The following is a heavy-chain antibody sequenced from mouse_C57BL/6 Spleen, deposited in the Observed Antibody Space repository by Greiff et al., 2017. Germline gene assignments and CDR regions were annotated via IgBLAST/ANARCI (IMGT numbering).Heavy chain of an antibody. CDR3: ARDYYYGSSYNAMDY. CDR1: GYAFSSSW. D-gene: IGHD1-1*01. Sequence: LVEPGASVKISCKASGYAFSSSWMNWGKQRPGKGLEWIGRIYPGDGDTNYNGKFKGKATLTADKSSSTAYMQLSILTSEDSEVDFCARDYYYGSSYNAMDYWGQGTSVTVSS. V-gene: IGHV1-82*01. J-gene: IGHJ4*01. CDR2: IYPGDGDT.